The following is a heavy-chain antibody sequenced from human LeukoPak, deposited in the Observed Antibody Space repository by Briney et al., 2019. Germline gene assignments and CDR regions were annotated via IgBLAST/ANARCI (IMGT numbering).Heavy chain of an antibody. CDR1: GFTFSSYS. Sequence: GGSLRLSCAASGFTFSSYSMNWVRQAPGKGLEWVSYISSSSSTIYYADSVKGRFTVSRDNAKNSLYLQMNSLRAEDTAVYYCARILYDFWSDYYPFDYWGQGTLVTVSS. V-gene: IGHV3-48*04. CDR3: ARILYDFWSDYYPFDY. D-gene: IGHD3-3*01. J-gene: IGHJ4*02. CDR2: ISSSSSTI.